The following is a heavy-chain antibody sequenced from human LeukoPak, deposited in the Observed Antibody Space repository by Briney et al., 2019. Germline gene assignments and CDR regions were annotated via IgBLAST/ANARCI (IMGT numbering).Heavy chain of an antibody. J-gene: IGHJ3*01. CDR2: ISGSSSQV. V-gene: IGHV3-21*01. D-gene: IGHD3-22*01. CDR3: ARDQYYSDTSGYPYDV. CDR1: GFSFSIYN. Sequence: PGGSLRLSCEASGFSFSIYNMTWVRLAPGKGLERVSSISGSSSQVWYADSVKGRFTSSRDNAKNSLYLQMSSLRVEDTAVYYCARDQYYSDTSGYPYDVWGQGTMVTVSS.